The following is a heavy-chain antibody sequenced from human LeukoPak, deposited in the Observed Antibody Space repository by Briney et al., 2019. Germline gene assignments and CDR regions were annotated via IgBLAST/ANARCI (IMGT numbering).Heavy chain of an antibody. J-gene: IGHJ5*02. CDR1: GGSIRSYY. D-gene: IGHD2-15*01. CDR2: IYYSGST. Sequence: SETLSLTCTVSGGSIRSYYWSWIRQPPGKGLEWIGYIYYSGSTNYNPSLKSRVTISVDMSKNQFSLKLSSVTAADTAVYYCAREHYCSGGSCFEGWFDPWGQGTLVTVSS. V-gene: IGHV4-59*12. CDR3: AREHYCSGGSCFEGWFDP.